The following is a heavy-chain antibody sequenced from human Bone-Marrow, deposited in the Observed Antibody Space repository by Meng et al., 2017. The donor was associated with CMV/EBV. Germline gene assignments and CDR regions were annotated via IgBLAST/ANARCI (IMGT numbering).Heavy chain of an antibody. CDR1: GYTFTAHF. D-gene: IGHD3-10*01. CDR2: IHPHTGDT. V-gene: IGHV1-2*02. Sequence: ASVKVSCKASGYTFTAHFFHWVRQAPGQGLEWMGWIHPHTGDTNYAQQFKGRVTLTRDTSINTGYMELTRLRSDDTAMYYCARALIRGVRIDYWGQGTLVTVSS. CDR3: ARALIRGVRIDY. J-gene: IGHJ4*02.